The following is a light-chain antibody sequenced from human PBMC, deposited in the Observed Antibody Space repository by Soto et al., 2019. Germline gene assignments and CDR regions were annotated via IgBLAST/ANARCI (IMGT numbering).Light chain of an antibody. V-gene: IGKV3-20*01. CDR2: GAS. CDR1: KSVSARY. CDR3: QQYGNSPLT. Sequence: EIVLTQSPGTLSLSPGERATLSCRASKSVSARYLAWYQQKPGQPPRLLVYGASTRAAGIPDRFSGSGSGTDFTLTISRLEPEDFAMFYCQQYGNSPLTFGGGTKVDIK. J-gene: IGKJ4*01.